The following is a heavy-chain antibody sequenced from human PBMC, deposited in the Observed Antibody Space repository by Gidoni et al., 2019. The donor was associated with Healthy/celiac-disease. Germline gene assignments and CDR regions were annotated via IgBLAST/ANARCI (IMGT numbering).Heavy chain of an antibody. Sequence: EVQLVESGGGLVQPGGALRLTCEASGFTFSSYAMHWVRQATGKGLAWVSAIGTAGDTYYPGSVKGRFTISRENAKNSLYLQMNSLRAGDTAVYYCARGNSGSYDWFDPWGQGTLVTVSS. CDR2: IGTAGDT. CDR3: ARGNSGSYDWFDP. CDR1: GFTFSSYA. J-gene: IGHJ5*02. D-gene: IGHD1-26*01. V-gene: IGHV3-13*01.